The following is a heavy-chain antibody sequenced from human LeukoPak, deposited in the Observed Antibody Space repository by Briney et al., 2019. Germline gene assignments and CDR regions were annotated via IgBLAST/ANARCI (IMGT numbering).Heavy chain of an antibody. Sequence: PSETLSLTCSVSGDSIDASYWSWIRQPPGKGLEWIGYMYYRGITNYNPSLKSRVTISIDTSKNDFSLSLSSVTAADTAVYYCARHPTVGSRHFDYWGQGTLVTVSS. CDR3: ARHPTVGSRHFDY. V-gene: IGHV4-59*08. D-gene: IGHD4-23*01. CDR1: GDSIDASY. J-gene: IGHJ4*02. CDR2: MYYRGIT.